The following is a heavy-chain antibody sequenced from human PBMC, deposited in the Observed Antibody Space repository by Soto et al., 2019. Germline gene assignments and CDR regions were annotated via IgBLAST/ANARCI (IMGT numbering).Heavy chain of an antibody. V-gene: IGHV3-23*01. D-gene: IGHD6-13*01. CDR1: GFTFSSYA. CDR3: AKGGYSSSWPTGY. CDR2: ISGSGGST. Sequence: LRLSCAASGFTFSSYAMSWVRQAPGKGLEWVSAISGSGGSTYYADSVKGRFTISRDNSKNTLYLQMNSLRAEDTAVYYCAKGGYSSSWPTGYWGQGTLVTVSS. J-gene: IGHJ4*02.